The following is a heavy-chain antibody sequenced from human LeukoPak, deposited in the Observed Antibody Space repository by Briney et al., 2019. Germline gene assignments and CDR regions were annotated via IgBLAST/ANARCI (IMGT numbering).Heavy chain of an antibody. V-gene: IGHV1-8*01. CDR3: ARGGVAAALFYFDY. Sequence: ASVKVSCKASGYTFTSYDINWVRQATGQGLEWMGWMNPNSGNTGYAQKFQGRVTMTRNTSISTAYMELSSLRSEDTAVYYCARGGVAAALFYFDYWGQGTLVTVSS. D-gene: IGHD6-13*01. CDR1: GYTFTSYD. CDR2: MNPNSGNT. J-gene: IGHJ4*02.